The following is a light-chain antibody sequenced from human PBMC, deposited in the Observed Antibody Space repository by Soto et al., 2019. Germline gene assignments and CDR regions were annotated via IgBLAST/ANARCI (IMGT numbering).Light chain of an antibody. CDR2: AAS. J-gene: IGKJ1*01. V-gene: IGKV1-8*01. CDR3: QQYNDWPRT. CDR1: QGISSY. Sequence: IRMTLSPSSRSASTGDRVTITCRASQGISSYLAWYQQKPGKAPKLLIYAASTLQSGVPARFSGSGSGTDFTLTISGLQSEDFAVYYCQQYNDWPRTFGQGTKVDIK.